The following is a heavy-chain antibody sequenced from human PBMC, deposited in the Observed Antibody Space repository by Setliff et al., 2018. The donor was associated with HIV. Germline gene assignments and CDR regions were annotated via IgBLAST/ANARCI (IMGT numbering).Heavy chain of an antibody. J-gene: IGHJ6*03. CDR3: ARGWELPFYYYYYYMDV. D-gene: IGHD1-26*01. CDR1: GGSISSYY. CDR2: IDYSGNT. Sequence: PSETLSLTCTVSGGSISSYYWSWIRQPPGKGLEWIGIIDYSGNTYYNPSLKSRVTISVDTSKNQFSLDLSSVTAADTAVYFCARGWELPFYYYYYYMDVWGKGTTVTVSS. V-gene: IGHV4-59*12.